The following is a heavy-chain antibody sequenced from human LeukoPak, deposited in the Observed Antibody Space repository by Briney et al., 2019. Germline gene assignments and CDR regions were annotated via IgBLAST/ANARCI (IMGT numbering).Heavy chain of an antibody. CDR1: GFTFNNYA. CDR3: AKSMSIWFGELFDY. J-gene: IGHJ4*02. V-gene: IGHV3-23*01. Sequence: GGSLRLSCAASGFTFNNYAMNWVRQAPGKGLEWVSAISGSGGSTYYADSVKGRFTISRGNSKNTLYLQMNSLRAEDTAVYYCAKSMSIWFGELFDYWGQGTLVTVSS. D-gene: IGHD3-10*01. CDR2: ISGSGGST.